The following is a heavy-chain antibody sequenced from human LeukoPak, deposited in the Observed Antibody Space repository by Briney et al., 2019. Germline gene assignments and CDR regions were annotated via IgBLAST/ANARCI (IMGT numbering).Heavy chain of an antibody. Sequence: ASVKASCKASGYTFTDYAVHWVRQAPGQRPEWMGWINAGNGITKYSHNLQDRVTIIRDISASTAYMELSSLRSEDTAVYYCARGPVLRFLEWPLFDPWGQGTLVTVSS. J-gene: IGHJ5*02. CDR2: INAGNGIT. D-gene: IGHD3-3*01. V-gene: IGHV1-3*01. CDR3: ARGPVLRFLEWPLFDP. CDR1: GYTFTDYA.